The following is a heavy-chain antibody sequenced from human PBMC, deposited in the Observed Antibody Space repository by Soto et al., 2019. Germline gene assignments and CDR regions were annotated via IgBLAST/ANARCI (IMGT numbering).Heavy chain of an antibody. CDR2: IIPIFGTA. D-gene: IGHD3-22*01. J-gene: IGHJ5*02. V-gene: IGHV1-69*01. Sequence: QVQLVQSGAEVKKPGSSVKVSCKASGGTFSSYAISWVRQAPGQGLEWMGGIIPIFGTANYAQKFQGRVTITADESTSTAYMELSSLRSEDTAVYYSARPEAYYYDSSGWGGWFDPWGQGTLVTVSS. CDR3: ARPEAYYYDSSGWGGWFDP. CDR1: GGTFSSYA.